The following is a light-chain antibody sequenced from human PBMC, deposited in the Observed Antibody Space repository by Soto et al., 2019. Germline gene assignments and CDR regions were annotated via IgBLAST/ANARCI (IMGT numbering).Light chain of an antibody. J-gene: IGKJ1*01. CDR1: QSVSNNY. CDR3: QQYAASPRT. V-gene: IGKV3-20*01. CDR2: GAS. Sequence: EVVLTQSPDTLSLSPRERATLSCRASQSVSNNYLAWYQHKPGQAPRLLIYGASNRAPGIPDRFSGSGSGPDFNLPIRRLEPEDFAVYYCQQYAASPRTFGQGTLVEVK.